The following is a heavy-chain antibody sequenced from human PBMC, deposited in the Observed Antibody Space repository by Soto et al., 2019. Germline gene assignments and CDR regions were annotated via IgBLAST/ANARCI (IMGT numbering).Heavy chain of an antibody. CDR2: IYHSGST. CDR1: GGSISSDNW. D-gene: IGHD2-8*01. CDR3: AGTIHY. Sequence: QVQLQESGPGLVNPSVTLSLTCAVSGGSISSDNWWSWVRQPPGKGLEWIGDIYHSGSTNYDSSLRGRVTISIDKSKTPFSLQLNSVTAADTAVYYCAGTIHYWGQGTLVTVSS. V-gene: IGHV4-4*02. J-gene: IGHJ4*02.